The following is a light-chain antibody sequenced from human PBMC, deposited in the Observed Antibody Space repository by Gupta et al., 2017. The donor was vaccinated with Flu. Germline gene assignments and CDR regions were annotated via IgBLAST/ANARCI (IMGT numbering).Light chain of an antibody. CDR3: QQFGNRPPYT. V-gene: IGKV3-15*01. J-gene: IGKJ2*01. CDR1: QSVSDN. Sequence: ATLSVSPGESATLSCRASQSVSDNLVWFQQKPGQAPRLLIYAASTRASDIPARFNGSGFGTDFTLHISSLQSEDFAVYYCQQFGNRPPYTFGQGTKLEI. CDR2: AAS.